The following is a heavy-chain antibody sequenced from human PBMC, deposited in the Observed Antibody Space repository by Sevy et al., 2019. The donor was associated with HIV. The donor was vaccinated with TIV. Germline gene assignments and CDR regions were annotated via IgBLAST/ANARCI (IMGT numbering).Heavy chain of an antibody. CDR2: VGGSGGST. V-gene: IGHV3-23*01. CDR3: AKKGYYDYVWGSFDY. D-gene: IGHD3-16*01. Sequence: GGSLRLSCAASGFTFSNYAMSWVRQAPGKGLEWVSTVGGSGGSTYYADSVKRRFTISRDNSKNTLYLQMNSLRAEDTAVYYCAKKGYYDYVWGSFDYWGQGTLVTVSS. CDR1: GFTFSNYA. J-gene: IGHJ4*02.